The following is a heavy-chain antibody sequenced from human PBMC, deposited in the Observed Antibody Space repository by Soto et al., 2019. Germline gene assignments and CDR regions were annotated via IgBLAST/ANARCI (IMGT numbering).Heavy chain of an antibody. CDR3: ARDRGRSANLEFDY. CDR1: GFTFSDYY. J-gene: IGHJ4*02. CDR2: ISSSGSTI. V-gene: IGHV3-11*01. D-gene: IGHD3-10*01. Sequence: TGGSLRLSCAASGFTFSDYYMSWIRQAPGKGLEWVSYISSSGSTIYYADSVKGRFTISRDNAKNSLYLQMNSLRAEDTAVYYCARDRGRSANLEFDYWGQGTLVTVSS.